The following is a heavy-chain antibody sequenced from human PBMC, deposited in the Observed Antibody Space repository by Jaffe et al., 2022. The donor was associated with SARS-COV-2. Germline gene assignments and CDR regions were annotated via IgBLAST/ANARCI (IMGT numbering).Heavy chain of an antibody. CDR1: GFTFSSYA. CDR2: ISYDGSNK. V-gene: IGHV3-30-3*01. J-gene: IGHJ6*02. CDR3: ARDLDSGSKPYYYYGMDV. Sequence: QVQLVESGGGVVQPGRSLRLSCAASGFTFSSYAMHWVRQAPGKGLEWVAVISYDGSNKYYADSVKGRFTISRDNSKNTLYLQMNSLRAEDTAVYYCARDLDSGSKPYYYYGMDVWGQGTTVTVSS. D-gene: IGHD1-26*01.